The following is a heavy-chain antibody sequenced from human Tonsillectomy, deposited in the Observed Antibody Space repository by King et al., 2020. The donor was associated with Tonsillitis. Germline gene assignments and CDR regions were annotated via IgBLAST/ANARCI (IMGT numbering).Heavy chain of an antibody. V-gene: IGHV4-59*11. CDR3: AREYCNNTSCYFFDY. D-gene: IGHD2-2*01. J-gene: IGHJ4*02. CDR2: IYYSGST. CDR1: GDSMTNHY. Sequence: VQLQESGPGLVKPSETLSLTCTVSGDSMTNHYWSWIRPPPGKGLEWIGYIYYSGSTKYNPSLKSRVTISMDTSKNQFSLRLSSVTAADSAVYYCAREYCNNTSCYFFDYWGQGTLVTVSS.